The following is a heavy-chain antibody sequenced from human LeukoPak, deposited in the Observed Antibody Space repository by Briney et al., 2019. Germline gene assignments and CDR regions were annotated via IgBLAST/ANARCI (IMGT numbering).Heavy chain of an antibody. V-gene: IGHV3-74*01. J-gene: IGHJ6*03. CDR2: INSDGIA. CDR3: AKGPSGYYYYMDV. Sequence: GGSLRLSCAASGFTFSSYWMHWVRQAPGKGLVWVSRINSDGIAIYADSVKGRFTISRDNAKNTLYLQMNSLRAEDTAVYYCAKGPSGYYYYMDVWGKGTTVTVSS. CDR1: GFTFSSYW.